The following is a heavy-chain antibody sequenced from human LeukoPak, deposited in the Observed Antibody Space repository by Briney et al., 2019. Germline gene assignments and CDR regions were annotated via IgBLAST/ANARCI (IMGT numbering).Heavy chain of an antibody. V-gene: IGHV1-2*02. J-gene: IGHJ5*02. CDR3: ARGGYYYDSSGYQDWFDP. CDR1: GYTFTGYY. CDR2: INPNSGGT. D-gene: IGHD3-22*01. Sequence: GASVKVSCKASGYTFTGYYMHWVRQAPGQWLEWMGWINPNSGGTNYAQKFQGRVTMTRDTSISTAYMELSRLRSDDTAVYYCARGGYYYDSSGYQDWFDPWGQGTLVTVSS.